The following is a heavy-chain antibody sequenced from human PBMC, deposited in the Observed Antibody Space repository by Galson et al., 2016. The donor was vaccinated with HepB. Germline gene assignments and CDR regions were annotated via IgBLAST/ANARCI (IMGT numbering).Heavy chain of an antibody. CDR3: GKHGGFDY. J-gene: IGHJ4*02. CDR1: GFTFSSYA. D-gene: IGHD3-16*01. Sequence: SLRLSCAASGFTFSSYAMSWVRQAPGKGLEWVSGISGSGGSTYCADSVKGRFTISRDNSNNTLYLYMNSLRAGDTAVYYCGKHGGFDYWGQGALVTVSS. CDR2: ISGSGGST. V-gene: IGHV3-23*01.